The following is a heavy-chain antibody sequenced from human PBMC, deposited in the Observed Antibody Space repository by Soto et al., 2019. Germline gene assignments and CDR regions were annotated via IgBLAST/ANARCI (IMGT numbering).Heavy chain of an antibody. Sequence: QITLKESGPTLVNPTQTLTLTCTFSGFSLSTSGVGVGWIRQPPGKALEWLALIYWDDDKRYSPSLKSRLTITKDTSKNQVVLTMTNMDPVDTATYYCAHGGGCSGGSCYSVWFDPWGQGTLVTVSS. D-gene: IGHD2-15*01. J-gene: IGHJ5*02. CDR2: IYWDDDK. V-gene: IGHV2-5*02. CDR3: AHGGGCSGGSCYSVWFDP. CDR1: GFSLSTSGVG.